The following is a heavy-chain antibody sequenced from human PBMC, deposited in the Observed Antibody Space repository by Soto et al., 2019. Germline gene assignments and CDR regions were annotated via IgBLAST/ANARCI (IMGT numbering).Heavy chain of an antibody. V-gene: IGHV1-69*13. Sequence: SVKVSCKASGGTFSSYAISWVRQAPGQGLEWMGGIIPIFGTANYAQKFQGRVTITADESTSTAYMELSSLRSEDTAVYYCARGVIAVAGRYYYYRMDVWGKGTTVTVSS. D-gene: IGHD6-19*01. J-gene: IGHJ6*04. CDR1: GGTFSSYA. CDR2: IIPIFGTA. CDR3: ARGVIAVAGRYYYYRMDV.